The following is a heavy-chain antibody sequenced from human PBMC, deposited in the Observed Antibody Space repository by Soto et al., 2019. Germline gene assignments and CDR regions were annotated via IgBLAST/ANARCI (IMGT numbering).Heavy chain of an antibody. CDR3: ARGERLRYFDWCVDY. D-gene: IGHD3-9*01. Sequence: SETLSLTCTVSGGSISSGGYYWSWIRQHPGKGLEWIGYIYYSGSTYYNPSLKSRVTISVDTSKNQFSLKLSSVTAAYTALYYFARGERLRYFDWCVDYWGQGTLVTVSS. CDR2: IYYSGST. V-gene: IGHV4-31*03. J-gene: IGHJ4*02. CDR1: GGSISSGGYY.